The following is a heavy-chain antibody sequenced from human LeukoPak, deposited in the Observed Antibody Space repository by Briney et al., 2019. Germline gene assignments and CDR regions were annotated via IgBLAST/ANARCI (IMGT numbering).Heavy chain of an antibody. CDR1: GYTFTGYY. V-gene: IGHV1-2*02. J-gene: IGHJ4*02. D-gene: IGHD3-10*01. Sequence: GASVKVSCKASGYTFTGYYMHWVRQAPGQGLEWMGWINPNSGGTNYAQKFQGRVTMTRDTSISTAYMELSRLRSDDTAVYYCARITMVRGVIITRGGYFDYWGQGTLVTVSS. CDR2: INPNSGGT. CDR3: ARITMVRGVIITRGGYFDY.